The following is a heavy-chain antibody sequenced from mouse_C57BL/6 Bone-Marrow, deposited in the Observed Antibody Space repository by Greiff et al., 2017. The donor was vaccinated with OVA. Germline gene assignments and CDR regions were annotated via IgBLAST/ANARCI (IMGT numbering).Heavy chain of an antibody. CDR1: GYTFTSYW. CDR2: IDPNSGGT. Sequence: QVQLQQPGAELVKPGASVKLSCKASGYTFTSYWMHWVKQRPGRGLEWIGRIDPNSGGTKYNEKFKSKATLTADTSSNTAYLQLSSLTSEDTAVYYCTYTPHDLWFAYWGQGTLVTVSA. D-gene: IGHD5-1*01. J-gene: IGHJ3*01. V-gene: IGHV1-62-3*01. CDR3: TYTPHDLWFAY.